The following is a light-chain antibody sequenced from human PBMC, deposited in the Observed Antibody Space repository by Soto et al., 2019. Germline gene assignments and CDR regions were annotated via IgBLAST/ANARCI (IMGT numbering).Light chain of an antibody. CDR2: DAS. Sequence: EIVLTQSPATLSLSPGERATLSCRASQSVSSYLAWYQQRPGQPPRILIYDASTRSTGLPARFSSSRSGTDCTISTSSIILIDFVIYAGQQGSGWSALFTFGPGTKVEIK. V-gene: IGKV3-11*01. CDR1: QSVSSY. CDR3: QQGSGWSALFT. J-gene: IGKJ3*01.